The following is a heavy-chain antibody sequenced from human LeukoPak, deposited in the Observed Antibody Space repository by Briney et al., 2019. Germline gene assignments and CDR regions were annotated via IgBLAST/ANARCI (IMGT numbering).Heavy chain of an antibody. CDR2: IYNLGTT. Sequence: SETLSLTCTVSGASISSTTYCWGWLRQPPGVGLEWVGSIYNLGTTQYNPSLKSRLTISVDTSKNQFSLKLSSVTAADTAVYYCAAPYSGSYQYYFDYWGQGALVTVSS. D-gene: IGHD1-26*01. V-gene: IGHV4-39*01. J-gene: IGHJ4*02. CDR3: AAPYSGSYQYYFDY. CDR1: GASISSTTYC.